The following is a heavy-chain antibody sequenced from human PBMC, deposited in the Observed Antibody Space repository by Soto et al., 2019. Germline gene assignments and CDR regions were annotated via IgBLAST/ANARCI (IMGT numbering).Heavy chain of an antibody. V-gene: IGHV4-59*01. J-gene: IGHJ4*02. CDR1: GGSISSYY. CDR3: ARSGLPEYIDY. D-gene: IGHD2-15*01. Sequence: PSETLSLTCTVSGGSISSYYWSWIRQPPGKGLEWIGYIYYSGSTNYNPSLKSRVTISVDTSKNQFSLKLSSVTAADTAVYYCARSGLPEYIDYWGQGTLVTVSS. CDR2: IYYSGST.